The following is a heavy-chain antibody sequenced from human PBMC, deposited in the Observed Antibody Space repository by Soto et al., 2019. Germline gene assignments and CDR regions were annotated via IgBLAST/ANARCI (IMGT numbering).Heavy chain of an antibody. V-gene: IGHV1-46*01. D-gene: IGHD3-16*01. CDR3: ARDKDLGRALSPYYYYGMDV. Sequence: GASVKVSCKASGYTFTSYYMHWVRQAPGQGLEWMGIINPSGGSTSYAQKFQGRVTMTRDTSTSTVYMELSSLRSEDTAVYYCARDKDLGRALSPYYYYGMDVWGQGTTVTVSS. CDR2: INPSGGST. CDR1: GYTFTSYY. J-gene: IGHJ6*02.